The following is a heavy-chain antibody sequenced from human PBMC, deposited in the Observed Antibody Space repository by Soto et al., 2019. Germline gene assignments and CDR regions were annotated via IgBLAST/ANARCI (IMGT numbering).Heavy chain of an antibody. D-gene: IGHD2-8*01. V-gene: IGHV1-18*01. Sequence: ASVKVSCKASGYTFTSYGISWVRQAPGQGLEWMGWISAYNGNTNYAQKLQGRVTMTTDTSTSTAYMELRSLRSDDTAVYYCARRYCTNGVCYTLDYWGQGTLVTVSS. CDR3: ARRYCTNGVCYTLDY. J-gene: IGHJ4*02. CDR1: GYTFTSYG. CDR2: ISAYNGNT.